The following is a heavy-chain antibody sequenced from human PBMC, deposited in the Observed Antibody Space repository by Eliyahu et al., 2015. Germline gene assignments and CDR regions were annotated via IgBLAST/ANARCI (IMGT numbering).Heavy chain of an antibody. Sequence: EVQLVESGGGLVQPGGSLRLSXAASGFXFSXYWMSWVRQXPGKGLEWVSSISSSSSYIYYADSVKGRFTISRDNAKNSLYLQMNSLRAEDTAVYYCARERRIAVAENLDYWGQGTLVTVSS. CDR3: ARERRIAVAENLDY. CDR2: ISSSSSYI. V-gene: IGHV3-21*01. J-gene: IGHJ4*02. D-gene: IGHD6-19*01. CDR1: GFXFSXYW.